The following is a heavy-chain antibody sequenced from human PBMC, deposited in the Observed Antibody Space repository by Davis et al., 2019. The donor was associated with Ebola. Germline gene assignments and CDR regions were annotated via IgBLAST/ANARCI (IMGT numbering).Heavy chain of an antibody. V-gene: IGHV3-48*02. CDR3: ARDRFGDYELDS. CDR1: GFTFTSFS. D-gene: IGHD4-17*01. J-gene: IGHJ4*02. CDR2: ISSTGDVM. Sequence: GGSLRLSCTASGFTFTSFSLNWVRQAPGKGLEWLSYISSTGDVMYYADSVKGRFTISRDSAKNSLYLQMSSLRDEDTAVYYCARDRFGDYELDSWGQGTLVTVSS.